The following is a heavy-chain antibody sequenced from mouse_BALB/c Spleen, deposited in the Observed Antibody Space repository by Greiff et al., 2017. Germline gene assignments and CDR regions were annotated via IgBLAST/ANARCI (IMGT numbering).Heavy chain of an antibody. CDR2: INPSSGYT. V-gene: IGHV1-4*01. Sequence: QVQLQQSGAELARPGASVKMSCKASGYTFTSYTMHWVKQRPGQGLEWIGYINPSSGYTNYNQKFKDKATLTADKSSNTAYMQLSSLTSEDSAVYYCAREGLGISLGAMDYWGQGTSVTVSS. J-gene: IGHJ4*01. CDR1: GYTFTSYT. CDR3: AREGLGISLGAMDY. D-gene: IGHD3-3*01.